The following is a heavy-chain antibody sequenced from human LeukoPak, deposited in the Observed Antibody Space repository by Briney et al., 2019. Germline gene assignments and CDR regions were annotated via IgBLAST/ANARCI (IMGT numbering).Heavy chain of an antibody. V-gene: IGHV4-31*03. CDR3: ASLIHGYGVFNWFDP. J-gene: IGHJ5*02. Sequence: PSQTLSLTCTVSGGSISSGGYYWSWIRQHPGKGLEWIGYIYYSGSTYYNPSLKSRVTISVDTSKNQFSLKLSSVTAADTAVYYCASLIHGYGVFNWFDPWGQGTLVTVSS. CDR2: IYYSGST. D-gene: IGHD4-17*01. CDR1: GGSISSGGYY.